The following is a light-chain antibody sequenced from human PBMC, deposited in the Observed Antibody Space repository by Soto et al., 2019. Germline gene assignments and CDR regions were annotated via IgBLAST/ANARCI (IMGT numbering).Light chain of an antibody. CDR3: QQYGSSQWT. CDR2: GAS. CDR1: QSVSSSS. J-gene: IGKJ1*01. V-gene: IGKV3-20*01. Sequence: EIVLTQSPGPLSLSPGERATLSCMSSQSVSSSSLAWYRQKPGQAPRLLIYGASSRATGIPDRFSGSGSGTDCTLTISRLEPEDVAVYYCQQYGSSQWTFGQGTKVDIK.